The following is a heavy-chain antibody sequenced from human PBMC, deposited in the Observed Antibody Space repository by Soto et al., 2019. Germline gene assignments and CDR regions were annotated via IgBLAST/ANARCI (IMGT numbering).Heavy chain of an antibody. D-gene: IGHD2-15*01. J-gene: IGHJ4*02. CDR1: GVTFRNYG. Sequence: GGSLRLSCAASGVTFRNYGIHWVRQAPGKGLDWVAVISYDGSNKYYADSVKGRFTISRDNSKNTLYLQMNSLRAEDTAVYYCARDGYCSGGSCYSVPVFDYWGQGTLVTVSS. CDR2: ISYDGSNK. V-gene: IGHV3-30*12. CDR3: ARDGYCSGGSCYSVPVFDY.